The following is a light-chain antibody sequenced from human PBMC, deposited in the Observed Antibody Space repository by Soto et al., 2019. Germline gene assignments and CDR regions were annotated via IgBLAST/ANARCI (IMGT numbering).Light chain of an antibody. Sequence: EVVMTQSPATLSVSPGERATLSCRASQTVRDNLGWYQQKPGQPPRLLIYGATTRATGIPARFSGSGSVTEFTLAISSLQSEDFAVYYCQLYNNWPLTFGGGTKVEIK. CDR2: GAT. CDR1: QTVRDN. CDR3: QLYNNWPLT. V-gene: IGKV3D-15*01. J-gene: IGKJ4*01.